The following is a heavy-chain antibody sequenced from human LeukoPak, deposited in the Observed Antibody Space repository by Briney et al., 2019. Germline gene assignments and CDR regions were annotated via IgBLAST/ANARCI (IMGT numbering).Heavy chain of an antibody. CDR1: GFTFSNSY. CDR2: ISGNGGDI. D-gene: IGHD2-8*02. J-gene: IGHJ4*02. V-gene: IGHV3-11*04. CDR3: ASRYCAETSCPYLGVFDY. Sequence: GGSLRLSCAASGFTFSNSYMCWIRQAPGKGPECISYISGNGGDIKYADSVKGRFTVSRDNAKNLLYLQMNSLRAEDTSVYYCASRYCAETSCPYLGVFDYWGQGTLVTVSS.